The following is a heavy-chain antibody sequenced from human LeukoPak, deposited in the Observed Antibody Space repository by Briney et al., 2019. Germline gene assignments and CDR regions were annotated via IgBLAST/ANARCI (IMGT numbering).Heavy chain of an antibody. CDR1: GGSISSSSSY. CDR3: ARVRGTIFGVATYRGYWFDP. Sequence: PTETLSLTCTVSGGSISSSSSYWAWIRQPPGMGLEWIGTIDHSGNTIPTPSPKGRVTISVDTSKNQCSLKLSSVTATDTAVYYCARVRGTIFGVATYRGYWFDPWGQGTLVTVSS. V-gene: IGHV4-39*01. D-gene: IGHD3-3*01. J-gene: IGHJ5*02. CDR2: IDHSGNT.